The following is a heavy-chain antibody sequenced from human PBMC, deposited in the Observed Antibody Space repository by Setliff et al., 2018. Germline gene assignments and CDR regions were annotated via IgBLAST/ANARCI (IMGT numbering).Heavy chain of an antibody. D-gene: IGHD6-13*01. CDR2: IESDGSNP. CDR1: GFTFSRYW. CDR3: ARGIAAAGSLDY. V-gene: IGHV3-74*01. J-gene: IGHJ4*02. Sequence: GGSLRLSCAASGFTFSRYWMHWVRQAPGKGLLWVSLIESDGSNPGYADSLRGRFTISRDNAKNMLYLRMNRLRAEDTAVYYCARGIAAAGSLDYWGPGTLVT.